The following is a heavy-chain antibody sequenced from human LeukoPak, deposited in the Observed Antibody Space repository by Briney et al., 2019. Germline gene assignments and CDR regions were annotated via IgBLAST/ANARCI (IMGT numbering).Heavy chain of an antibody. Sequence: HPGGSLRLSCAASGFTFSNTWMYWVRQGPGKGLVWVSRIYNDETSATYADSVKGRFTISRDNAKNTLYLQMDSLRVDDTAVYYCARGAPIDYWGRGTLVTVSS. CDR1: GFTFSNTW. J-gene: IGHJ4*02. CDR2: IYNDETSA. V-gene: IGHV3-74*01. CDR3: ARGAPIDY.